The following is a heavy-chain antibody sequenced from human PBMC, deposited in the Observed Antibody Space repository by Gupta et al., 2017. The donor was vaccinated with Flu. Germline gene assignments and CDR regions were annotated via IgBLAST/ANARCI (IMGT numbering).Heavy chain of an antibody. CDR3: ARDRTTRGFDF. J-gene: IGHJ4*02. V-gene: IGHV4-61*02. CDR2: VDSSGSA. D-gene: IGHD1-1*01. Sequence: QVQLQESGPGLVKPSQTLSLPCPVSGDYITHVRYPWNWIRQPAGKGLEWIGRVDSSGSANYRPFFKSRVTISLDVSKSQFSLKLTSVTATDTAVYYCARDRTTRGFDFWGQGILVTGSS. CDR1: GDYITHVRYP.